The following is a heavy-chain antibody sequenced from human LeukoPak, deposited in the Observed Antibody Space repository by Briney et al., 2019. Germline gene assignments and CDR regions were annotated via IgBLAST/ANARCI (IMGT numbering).Heavy chain of an antibody. V-gene: IGHV3-23*01. J-gene: IGHJ3*02. CDR2: ISGSGGST. CDR3: VKFDYGDYVVGAFDI. Sequence: GGSLRLSCAASGFTFSSYAMSWVRQAPGKGLEWVSAISGSGGSTYYADSVKGRFTISRDNSKNTLYLQMNSLRAEDTAVYYCVKFDYGDYVVGAFDIWGQGTMVTVSS. D-gene: IGHD4-17*01. CDR1: GFTFSSYA.